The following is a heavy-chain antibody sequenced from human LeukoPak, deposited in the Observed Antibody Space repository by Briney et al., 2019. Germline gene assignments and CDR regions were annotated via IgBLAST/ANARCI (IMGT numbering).Heavy chain of an antibody. CDR1: GGSISNGDYY. D-gene: IGHD4-17*01. V-gene: IGHV4-30-4*01. CDR3: ASAGTSVTTEFDY. Sequence: SQTLSLTCTVSGGSISNGDYYWSWIRQTPGEGLAWIGYSYYGGTTYYNPSLKSRLTISLETSRNQFSLHLISLTAADTAVYYCASAGTSVTTEFDYWGQGTLVTVSS. CDR2: SYYGGTT. J-gene: IGHJ4*02.